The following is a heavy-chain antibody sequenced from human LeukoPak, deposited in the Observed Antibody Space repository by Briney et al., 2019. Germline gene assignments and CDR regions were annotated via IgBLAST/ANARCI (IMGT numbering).Heavy chain of an antibody. D-gene: IGHD6-19*01. CDR3: ARDLGSSGWYHVFDY. V-gene: IGHV1-18*01. J-gene: IGHJ4*02. Sequence: ASVKGSCKASGYTFTSYGISWVRQAPGQGLEWMGWISAYNGNTNYAQKLQGRVTMTTDTSTSTAYMELRSLRSDDTAVYYCARDLGSSGWYHVFDYWGQGTLVTVSS. CDR1: GYTFTSYG. CDR2: ISAYNGNT.